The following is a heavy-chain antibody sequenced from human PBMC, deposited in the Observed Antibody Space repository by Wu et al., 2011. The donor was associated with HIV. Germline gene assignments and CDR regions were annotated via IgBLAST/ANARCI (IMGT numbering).Heavy chain of an antibody. Sequence: QVQLEQSGAEVKTPGSSVKVSCKASGGNFINYAISWVRQAPGQGLEWMGGIIPIFGAADYAQKFQGRVTITADTSTSTVYMELSSLRSEDTAVYYXARGLGYCSSPSCLRTGFFQHWARAPVVHRLL. CDR3: ARGLGYCSSPSCLRTGFFQH. V-gene: IGHV1-69*14. CDR2: IIPIFGAA. D-gene: IGHD2-2*01. J-gene: IGHJ1*01. CDR1: GGNFINYA.